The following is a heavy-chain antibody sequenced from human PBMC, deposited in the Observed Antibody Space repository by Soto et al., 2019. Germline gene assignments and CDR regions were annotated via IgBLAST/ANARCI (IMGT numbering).Heavy chain of an antibody. V-gene: IGHV4-39*01. D-gene: IGHD2-21*01. CDR1: GGSVNSSIYY. Sequence: SETLSLTCTVSGGSVNSSIYYWSWIRQAPGKGLQWIGTIFYNGGSYYNPSLKSRVTAFVDTSKNLFSLKVTSVAATDTGLYFCARQTIPFPNCFDPWGAGTLVTSPQ. CDR3: ARQTIPFPNCFDP. CDR2: IFYNGGS. J-gene: IGHJ5*02.